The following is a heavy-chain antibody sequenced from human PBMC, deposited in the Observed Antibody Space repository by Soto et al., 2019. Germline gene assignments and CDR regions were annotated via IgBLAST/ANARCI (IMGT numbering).Heavy chain of an antibody. Sequence: EVQLLESGGGLVQPGGSPRLSCAASGFTFSSYAMSWVRQAPGKGLEWVSAISGSGGSTYYADSVKGRFTISRDNSKNTLYLQMNSLRAEDTAVYYCAKGVAALNWFDPWGQGTLVTVSS. V-gene: IGHV3-23*01. J-gene: IGHJ5*02. CDR2: ISGSGGST. CDR1: GFTFSSYA. CDR3: AKGVAALNWFDP. D-gene: IGHD6-6*01.